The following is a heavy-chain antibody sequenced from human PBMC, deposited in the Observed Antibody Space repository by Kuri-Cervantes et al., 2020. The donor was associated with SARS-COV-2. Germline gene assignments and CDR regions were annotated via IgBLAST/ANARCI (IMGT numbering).Heavy chain of an antibody. CDR3: ARGVVPAAIRYYYYCYYMDV. Sequence: GGSLRLSCAASGFTFSDYYMNWVRQAPGKGLEWVSSISSSSTIYYADSVKGRFTISRDNAKNSLYLQMNSLRAEDTAVYYCARGVVPAAIRYYYYCYYMDVWGKGTTVTASS. CDR2: ISSSSTI. J-gene: IGHJ6*03. CDR1: GFTFSDYY. V-gene: IGHV3-69-1*01. D-gene: IGHD2-2*02.